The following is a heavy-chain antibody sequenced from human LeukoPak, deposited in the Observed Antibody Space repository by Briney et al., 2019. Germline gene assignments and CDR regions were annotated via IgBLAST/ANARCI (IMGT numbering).Heavy chain of an antibody. CDR2: ISYDGSNK. CDR1: GFTFSSYG. V-gene: IGHV3-30*18. Sequence: GGSLRLSCAASGFTFSSYGMHWVRQAPGKGLEWVAVISYDGSNKYYADSVKGRFTISRDNSKNTLYLQMNSLRAEDTAVYYCAKSNEAYYYYYGMDVWGQGTTVTVSS. J-gene: IGHJ6*02. CDR3: AKSNEAYYYYYGMDV.